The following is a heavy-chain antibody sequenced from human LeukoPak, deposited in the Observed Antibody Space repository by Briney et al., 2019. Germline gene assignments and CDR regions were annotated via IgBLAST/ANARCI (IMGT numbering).Heavy chain of an antibody. D-gene: IGHD2-2*03. Sequence: PGRSLRLSCVASGFTFSSYGMHWVRQAPGKGLEWVAFIRYDGSNKYYADSVKGRFTIPRDNSKNTLYLQMNSLRAEDTAVYYCARGLNLGSYYFDYWGQGTLVTVSS. V-gene: IGHV3-33*01. CDR1: GFTFSSYG. CDR3: ARGLNLGSYYFDY. CDR2: IRYDGSNK. J-gene: IGHJ4*02.